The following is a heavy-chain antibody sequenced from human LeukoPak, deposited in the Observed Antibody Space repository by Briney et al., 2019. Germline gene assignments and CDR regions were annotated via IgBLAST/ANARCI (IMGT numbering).Heavy chain of an antibody. CDR1: GFTFSSYS. V-gene: IGHV3-21*01. J-gene: IGHJ3*02. CDR3: ARAQYYDSSGSDDAFDI. Sequence: GGSLRLSCAASGFTFSSYSMNWVRQAPGKGLECVSSISSSSSYIYYADSVKGRFTISRDNAKNSLYLQMNSLRAEDTAVYYCARAQYYDSSGSDDAFDIWGQGTMVTVSS. CDR2: ISSSSSYI. D-gene: IGHD3-22*01.